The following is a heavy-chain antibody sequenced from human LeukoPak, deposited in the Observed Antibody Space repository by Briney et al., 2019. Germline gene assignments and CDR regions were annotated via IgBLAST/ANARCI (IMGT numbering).Heavy chain of an antibody. CDR2: IYTSGST. V-gene: IGHV4-61*02. CDR3: ASYYYDSSGYSSYFDY. Sequence: SETLSLTCTVSGGSISSGSYYWSWIRQPAGKGLEWIGRIYTSGSTNYNPSLKSRVTISVDTSKNQFSLKLSSVTAADTAVYYCASYYYDSSGYSSYFDYWGQGTLVTVSS. D-gene: IGHD3-22*01. J-gene: IGHJ4*02. CDR1: GGSISSGSYY.